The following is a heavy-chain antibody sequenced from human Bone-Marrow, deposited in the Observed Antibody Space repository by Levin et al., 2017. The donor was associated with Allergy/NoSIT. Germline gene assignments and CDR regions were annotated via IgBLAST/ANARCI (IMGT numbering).Heavy chain of an antibody. CDR1: DYTFTNFG. J-gene: IGHJ4*02. D-gene: IGHD2-15*01. Sequence: ASVKVSCKTSDYTFTNFGLSWVPQAPGQGLELMGWINPYNGNTKYAQAFQGRLTMTTDTSTTTVYMELRSLTSGDTAIYFCARDHDNTNSALLFWGQGTLVSVSS. CDR2: INPYNGNT. V-gene: IGHV1-18*01. CDR3: ARDHDNTNSALLF.